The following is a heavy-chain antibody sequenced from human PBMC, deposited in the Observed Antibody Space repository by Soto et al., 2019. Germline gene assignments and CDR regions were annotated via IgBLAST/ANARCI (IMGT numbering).Heavy chain of an antibody. CDR2: IYFTGNT. CDR1: GGSITSSSHF. J-gene: IGHJ5*02. CDR3: AGQTFTIAAASYGRSNWFDP. D-gene: IGHD6-25*01. Sequence: PSDTLYLTCTASGGSITSSSHFWGWVRQPPGKGLEWIGTIYFTGNTYYTPSLKSRLTMSIDTSKNEFSLRLNSVTAADTAVYYCAGQTFTIAAASYGRSNWFDPWGPGTLVTVSS. V-gene: IGHV4-39*01.